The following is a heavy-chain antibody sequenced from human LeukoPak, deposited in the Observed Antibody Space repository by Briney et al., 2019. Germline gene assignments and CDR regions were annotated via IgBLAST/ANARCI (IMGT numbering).Heavy chain of an antibody. Sequence: GGSLRLSCAASGFTVSSYCMSWVRQAPGKGLEWVANINRGGSEKYYVDSVKGRFTISRDNAKNSLYLQMNSLRAEDTAVYYCARAWGLTAAPHEFYYGYWGQRTLVTV. CDR1: GFTVSSYC. CDR2: INRGGSEK. J-gene: IGHJ4*02. V-gene: IGHV3-7*01. CDR3: ARAWGLTAAPHEFYYGY. D-gene: IGHD1-26*01.